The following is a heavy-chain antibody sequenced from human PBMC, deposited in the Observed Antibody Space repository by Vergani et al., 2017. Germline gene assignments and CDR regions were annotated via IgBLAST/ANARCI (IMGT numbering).Heavy chain of an antibody. V-gene: IGHV1-69*02. Sequence: QVQVVQSGAEVKKPGSSVKVSCKASGGTFSSYTISWVRQAPGQGLEWMGRIIPILGIANYAQKFQGRVTITADKSTSTAYMELSSLRSEDTAVYYCARQYCSGGSCYSHYYYYGMDVWGQGTTVTVSS. CDR2: IIPILGIA. CDR1: GGTFSSYT. CDR3: ARQYCSGGSCYSHYYYYGMDV. D-gene: IGHD2-15*01. J-gene: IGHJ6*02.